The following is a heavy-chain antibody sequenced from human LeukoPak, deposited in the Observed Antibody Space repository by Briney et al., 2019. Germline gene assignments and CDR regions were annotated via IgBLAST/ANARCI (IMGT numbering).Heavy chain of an antibody. Sequence: PGGSLRLSCAASGFTFSSYSMNWVRQAPGKGLEWVSSISSSSSYIYYADSVKGRFTISRDNAKNSLYLQMNSLRAEDTAVYCCARVLSTGALVAFDIWGQGTMVTVSS. CDR1: GFTFSSYS. CDR3: ARVLSTGALVAFDI. CDR2: ISSSSSYI. V-gene: IGHV3-21*01. D-gene: IGHD3-3*02. J-gene: IGHJ3*02.